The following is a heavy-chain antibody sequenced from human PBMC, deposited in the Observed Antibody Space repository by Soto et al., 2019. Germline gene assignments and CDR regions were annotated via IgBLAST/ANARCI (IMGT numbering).Heavy chain of an antibody. CDR1: GFTFSNAW. CDR3: TTGRSWMVRGAIEYYFDY. Sequence: GGSLRLSCAASGFTFSNAWMNWVRQAPGKGLEWVGRIKSKTDGGTTDYAAPVKGRFTISRDDSKNTLYLQMNSLKTEDTAVYYCTTGRSWMVRGAIEYYFDYWGQGTLVTVSS. CDR2: IKSKTDGGTT. V-gene: IGHV3-15*07. J-gene: IGHJ4*02. D-gene: IGHD3-10*01.